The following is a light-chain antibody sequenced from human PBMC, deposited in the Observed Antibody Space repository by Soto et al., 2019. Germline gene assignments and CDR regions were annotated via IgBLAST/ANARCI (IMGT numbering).Light chain of an antibody. J-gene: IGKJ2*01. CDR2: GAS. CDR1: HSVSSRY. Sequence: EIVLTQSPGTPSLSPGERATLSCRASHSVSSRYLAWYQQKPGQAPRLLIYGASSRATGIPDRFSGSGSGTDFTLTISRLEPEDFAVYYCQQYGSSPPYTFGQGTKLEIK. V-gene: IGKV3-20*01. CDR3: QQYGSSPPYT.